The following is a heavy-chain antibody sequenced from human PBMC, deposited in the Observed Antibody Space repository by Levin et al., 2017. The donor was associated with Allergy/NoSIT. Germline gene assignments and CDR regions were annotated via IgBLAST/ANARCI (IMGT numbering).Heavy chain of an antibody. V-gene: IGHV3-48*03. J-gene: IGHJ4*02. CDR1: GFTFSNYE. CDR2: ITSSGSTM. Sequence: GGSLRLSCAASGFTFSNYEMNWVRQAPGKGLEWVSYITSSGSTMYYADSVKGRFTISRDNVKNSLYLQMNSLRAEDTAVYYCARDHCSGINCYDGDYWGQGTLVTVSS. D-gene: IGHD2-15*01. CDR3: ARDHCSGINCYDGDY.